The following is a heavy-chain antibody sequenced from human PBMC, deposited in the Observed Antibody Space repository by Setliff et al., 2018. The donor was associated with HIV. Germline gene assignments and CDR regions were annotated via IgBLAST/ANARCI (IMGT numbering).Heavy chain of an antibody. CDR3: ARQGFVPLGAHQFDY. V-gene: IGHV4-39*01. CDR2: ISHSGTT. CDR1: GASIRGSDYF. J-gene: IGHJ4*02. Sequence: SETLSLTCTVSGASIRGSDYFWDWVRQPPGRGLEWIGSISHSGTTFYNASLKSRVTISEDTSKNQFYLRLTSVTAADTAVYYCARQGFVPLGAHQFDYWGQGTQVTVSS. D-gene: IGHD3-16*01.